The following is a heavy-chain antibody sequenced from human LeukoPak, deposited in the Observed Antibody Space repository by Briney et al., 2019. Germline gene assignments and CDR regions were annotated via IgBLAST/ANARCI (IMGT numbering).Heavy chain of an antibody. CDR1: GFTFSSYS. CDR2: ISSSSSYI. Sequence: GGSLRLSCAASGFTFSSYSMNWVRQAPGKALEWVSSISSSSSYIYYADSAKGRFTISRDDAKDSLYLQMNSLRAEDTAVYYCARGEYYYDSSGYYQFYYFDYWGQGTLVTVSS. V-gene: IGHV3-21*04. CDR3: ARGEYYYDSSGYYQFYYFDY. J-gene: IGHJ4*02. D-gene: IGHD3-22*01.